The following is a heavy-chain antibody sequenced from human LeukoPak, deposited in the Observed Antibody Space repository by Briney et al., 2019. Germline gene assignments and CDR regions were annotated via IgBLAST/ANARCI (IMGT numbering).Heavy chain of an antibody. D-gene: IGHD6-19*01. CDR3: AKAGRSSGWYWFGY. Sequence: GGSLRLSCAASGFTFSSYSMNWVRQAPGKGLEWVSYISSSSSTIYYADSVKGRFTISRDNSKNTLFPQMNSLRAEDTAVYYCAKAGRSSGWYWFGYWGQGTLVTVSS. V-gene: IGHV3-48*04. CDR1: GFTFSSYS. J-gene: IGHJ4*02. CDR2: ISSSSSTI.